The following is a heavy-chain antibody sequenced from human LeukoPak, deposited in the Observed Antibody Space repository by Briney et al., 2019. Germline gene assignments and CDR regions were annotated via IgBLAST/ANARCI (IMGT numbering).Heavy chain of an antibody. J-gene: IGHJ4*02. V-gene: IGHV1-69*05. CDR2: IIPIFGTA. Sequence: SVKVSCKASGGTFSSYAISWVRQAPGQGLEWMGGIIPIFGTANYAQKFQGRVTITTDESTSTAYMELSSLRSEDTAVYYCARARGWPDVAFDYWGQGTLVTVSS. CDR1: GGTFSSYA. CDR3: ARARGWPDVAFDY. D-gene: IGHD6-19*01.